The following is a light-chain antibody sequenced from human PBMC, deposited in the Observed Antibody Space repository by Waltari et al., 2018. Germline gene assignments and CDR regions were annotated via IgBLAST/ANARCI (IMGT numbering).Light chain of an antibody. J-gene: IGLJ2*01. Sequence: QSALTQPASVSGSPGPSITISCTGTSSDVGGYNYVSWYHQHPGKAPKLIIYDVSNRPSGVSNRFSGSKSGNTASLTISGLQAEDEADYYCSSYTSRSVVVFGGGTKLTVL. V-gene: IGLV2-14*03. CDR1: SSDVGGYNY. CDR3: SSYTSRSVVV. CDR2: DVS.